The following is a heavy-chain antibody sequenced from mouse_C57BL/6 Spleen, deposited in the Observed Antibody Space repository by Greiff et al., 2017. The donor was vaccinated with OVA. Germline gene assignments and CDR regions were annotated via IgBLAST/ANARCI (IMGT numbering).Heavy chain of an antibody. CDR3: ARGDGCAMDY. CDR2: IYPGSGST. J-gene: IGHJ4*01. Sequence: QVQLQQPGAELVKPGASVKMSCKASGYTFTSYWITWVKQRPGQGLEWLGDIYPGSGSTNYNEKFKSKATLTVDTSSSTAYMQLSSLTSEDAAVYYCARGDGCAMDYWGQGTSVTVSS. V-gene: IGHV1-55*01. CDR1: GYTFTSYW. D-gene: IGHD2-3*01.